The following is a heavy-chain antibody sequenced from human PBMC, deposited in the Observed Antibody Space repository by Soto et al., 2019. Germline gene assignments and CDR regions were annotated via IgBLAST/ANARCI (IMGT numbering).Heavy chain of an antibody. CDR3: ASQALDTAIFDY. CDR1: GGSISSSSYY. D-gene: IGHD5-18*01. CDR2: INHSGST. J-gene: IGHJ4*02. Sequence: SETLTLTCAVSGGSISSSSYYWGWIRQPPGKGLEWIGKINHSGSTNYNPSLKSRVTMSVDTSKNQFSLKLNSVTATDTAVYYCASQALDTAIFDYWGQGTLVTVSS. V-gene: IGHV4-39*07.